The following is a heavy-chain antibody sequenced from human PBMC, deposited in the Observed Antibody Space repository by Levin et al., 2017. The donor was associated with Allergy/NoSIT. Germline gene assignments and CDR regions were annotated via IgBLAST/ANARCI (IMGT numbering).Heavy chain of an antibody. CDR3: ARGYGDYTWGDYYYYGMDV. Sequence: SETLSLTCTVSGGSISSYYWSWIRQPPGKGLEWIGYIYYSGSTNYNPSLKSRVTISVDTSKNQFSLKLSSVTAADTAVYYCARGYGDYTWGDYYYYGMDVWGQGTTVTVSS. V-gene: IGHV4-59*01. CDR1: GGSISSYY. J-gene: IGHJ6*02. D-gene: IGHD4-17*01. CDR2: IYYSGST.